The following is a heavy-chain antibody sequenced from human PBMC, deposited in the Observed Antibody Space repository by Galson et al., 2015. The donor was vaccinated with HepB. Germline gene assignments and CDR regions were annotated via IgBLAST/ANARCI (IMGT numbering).Heavy chain of an antibody. CDR3: ARGDRTGITTVTTGLCFDY. J-gene: IGHJ4*02. D-gene: IGHD4-17*01. V-gene: IGHV1-69*13. CDR1: GGTFSSYA. Sequence: SVKVSCKASGGTFSSYAISWVRQAPGQGLEWMGGIIPIFGTANYAQKFQGRVTITADESTSTAYMELSSLRSEDTAVYYCARGDRTGITTVTTGLCFDYWGQGTLVTVSS. CDR2: IIPIFGTA.